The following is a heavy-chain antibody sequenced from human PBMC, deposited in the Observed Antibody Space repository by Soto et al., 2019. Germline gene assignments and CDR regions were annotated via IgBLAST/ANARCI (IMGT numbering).Heavy chain of an antibody. CDR3: ARVVVAAKGGWFDP. J-gene: IGHJ5*02. Sequence: LQLQESGSGLGEPSQTLFPTCAVSGGSISSGDYCWGWVRAAPGKGLEWIGYMYNSGSTYYNPSLKSRVTISVDRSKNQFSLKLSSVTAADTAVYYCARVVVAAKGGWFDPWGQGTLVIVSS. V-gene: IGHV4-30-2*01. CDR2: MYNSGST. D-gene: IGHD2-15*01. CDR1: GGSISSGDYC.